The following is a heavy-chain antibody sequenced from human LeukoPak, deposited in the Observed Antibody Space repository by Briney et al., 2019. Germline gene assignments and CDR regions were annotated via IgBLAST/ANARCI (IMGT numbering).Heavy chain of an antibody. CDR3: ASPSIRYSSGWWAY. J-gene: IGHJ4*02. CDR1: GFTFSSYS. D-gene: IGHD6-19*01. Sequence: PGGSLRLSCAASGFTFSSYSMNWVRQAPGKGLEWVSSISSSSSYIYYADSVKGRFTISRDNAKNSLYLQMNSLRAEDTAVYYCASPSIRYSSGWWAYWSQGTLVTVSS. CDR2: ISSSSSYI. V-gene: IGHV3-21*01.